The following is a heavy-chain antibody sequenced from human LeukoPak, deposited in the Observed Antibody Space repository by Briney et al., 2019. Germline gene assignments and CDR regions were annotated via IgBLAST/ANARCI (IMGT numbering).Heavy chain of an antibody. CDR2: FIPIFGTA. CDR3: ARAGRKESPFDY. J-gene: IGHJ4*02. Sequence: GASVKVSCKASGGTFSSYAISWVRQAPGQGLEWMGGFIPIFGTANYAQKFQGRVTITTDESTSTAYMELSSLRSEDTAVYYCARAGRKESPFDYWGQGTLVTVSS. CDR1: GGTFSSYA. V-gene: IGHV1-69*05.